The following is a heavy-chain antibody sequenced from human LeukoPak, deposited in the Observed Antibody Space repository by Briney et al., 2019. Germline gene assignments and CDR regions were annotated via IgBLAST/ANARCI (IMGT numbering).Heavy chain of an antibody. J-gene: IGHJ4*02. CDR3: ATAHSPLGLDY. D-gene: IGHD6-13*01. CDR2: IYTAGNT. V-gene: IGHV3-53*04. CDR1: GFTVSSNY. Sequence: GGSLRLSCAASGFTVSSNYMSWVRQAPGKGLEWVSVIYTAGNTYYAASVRGRFTISRHNSNNTLHLQTNRLRVEDTAVYYCATAHSPLGLDYWGQGTLVTVSS.